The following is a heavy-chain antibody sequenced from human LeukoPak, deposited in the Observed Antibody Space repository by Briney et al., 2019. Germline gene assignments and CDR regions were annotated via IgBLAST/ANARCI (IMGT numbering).Heavy chain of an antibody. CDR3: ARVVRGDGSGYYFGGAFDI. CDR1: GGSVSSGSYY. CDR2: IYYSGST. Sequence: SEILSLTCTVSGGSVSSGSYYWSWIRQPPGKGLEWIGYIYYSGSTNYNPSLKSRVTISVDTSKNQFSLKLSSVTAADTAVYYCARVVRGDGSGYYFGGAFDIWGQGTMVTVSS. D-gene: IGHD3-22*01. J-gene: IGHJ3*02. V-gene: IGHV4-61*01.